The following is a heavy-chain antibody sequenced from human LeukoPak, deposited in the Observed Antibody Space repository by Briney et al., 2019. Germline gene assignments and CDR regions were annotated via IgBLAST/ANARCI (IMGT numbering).Heavy chain of an antibody. J-gene: IGHJ4*02. CDR1: GGSMSTYY. Sequence: SETLSLTCTVSGGSMSTYYWTWIRQPPGKGLEWIGFIYYTGSTNYNPSLKSRVTISVDTSKNQFSLKLSSVTAADTAVYYCAGMRITTPTVRTLGYWGQGTLVTVSS. V-gene: IGHV4-59*01. CDR2: IYYTGST. D-gene: IGHD1-14*01. CDR3: AGMRITTPTVRTLGY.